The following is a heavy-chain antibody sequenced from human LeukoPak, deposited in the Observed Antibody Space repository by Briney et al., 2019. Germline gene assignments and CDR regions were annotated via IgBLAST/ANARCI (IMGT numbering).Heavy chain of an antibody. CDR2: IYSGGST. Sequence: QPGGSLRLSCAASWFTVSSNYMSWVRQAPGKGLEWVSVIYSGGSTYYADSVKGRFTISRDNSKNTLYLQMNSLRAEDTAVYYCASGSGSYRTPYYYMDVWGTGTTVTVSS. J-gene: IGHJ6*03. CDR1: WFTVSSNY. CDR3: ASGSGSYRTPYYYMDV. D-gene: IGHD3-10*01. V-gene: IGHV3-53*01.